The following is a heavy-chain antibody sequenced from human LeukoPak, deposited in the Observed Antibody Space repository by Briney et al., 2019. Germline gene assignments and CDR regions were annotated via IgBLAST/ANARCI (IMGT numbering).Heavy chain of an antibody. CDR1: GFTFSNHV. CDR3: ARDSRGSSWFFDY. Sequence: GGSLRLSCAASGFTFSNHVMHWVRQAPGKGLEYVSAITGNGGSTYYADSVKGGFTISRDNSKNTLYLQMGSLRAEDMAVYYCARDSRGSSWFFDYWGQGALVTVSS. J-gene: IGHJ4*02. V-gene: IGHV3-64*02. D-gene: IGHD6-13*01. CDR2: ITGNGGST.